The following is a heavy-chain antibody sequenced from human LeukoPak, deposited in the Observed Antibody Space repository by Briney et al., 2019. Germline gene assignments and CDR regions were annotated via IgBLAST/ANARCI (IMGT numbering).Heavy chain of an antibody. CDR1: GGSFSGYY. Sequence: SETLSLTCAVYGGSFSGYYWSWIRQPPGKGLEWMGEINHSGSANYNSSLKSRVTLSIDTSKNQFSLILSSVTAADTAVYYCARSAGYSSAWGQGTRVTVSS. D-gene: IGHD6-19*01. CDR2: INHSGSA. V-gene: IGHV4-34*01. CDR3: ARSAGYSSA. J-gene: IGHJ5*02.